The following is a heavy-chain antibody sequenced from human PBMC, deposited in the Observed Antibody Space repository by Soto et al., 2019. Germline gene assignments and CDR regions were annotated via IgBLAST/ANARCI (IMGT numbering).Heavy chain of an antibody. CDR3: ASHVRIAAGVGYYYYGMDV. CDR1: GGSISSSSYY. Sequence: PSETLSLTCTVSGGSISSSSYYWGWIRQPPGKGLEWIGSIYYSGSTYYNPSLKSRVTISVDTSKNQFSLKLSSVTAADTAVYYCASHVRIAAGVGYYYYGMDVWGQGTTVTVSS. J-gene: IGHJ6*02. V-gene: IGHV4-39*01. D-gene: IGHD6-13*01. CDR2: IYYSGST.